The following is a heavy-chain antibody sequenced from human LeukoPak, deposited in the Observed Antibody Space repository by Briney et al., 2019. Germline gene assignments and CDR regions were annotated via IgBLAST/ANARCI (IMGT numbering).Heavy chain of an antibody. Sequence: GGSLRLSCAASGFTFSSYWMHWVRQAPGKGLVWVSRINSDGSSTSYADSVKGRFTISRDNAKNTLYLQMNSLRAEDTAVYYCARGSFGVVINSWSDPWGQGTLVTVSS. D-gene: IGHD3-3*01. V-gene: IGHV3-74*01. CDR2: INSDGSST. J-gene: IGHJ5*02. CDR3: ARGSFGVVINSWSDP. CDR1: GFTFSSYW.